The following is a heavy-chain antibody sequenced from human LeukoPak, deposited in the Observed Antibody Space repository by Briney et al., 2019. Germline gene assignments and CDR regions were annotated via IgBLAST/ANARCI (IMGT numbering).Heavy chain of an antibody. CDR2: IWYDGSNK. V-gene: IGHV3-33*01. Sequence: AGSLRLSCAASGFTFSSYGMHWVRQAPGKGLEWVAVIWYDGSNKYYADSVKSRLTISRDNSKNTLYLQMNSLRAEDTAVYYCARDRNGNYVRWGFDYWGQGTLVTVSS. CDR1: GFTFSSYG. CDR3: ARDRNGNYVRWGFDY. J-gene: IGHJ4*02. D-gene: IGHD4-17*01.